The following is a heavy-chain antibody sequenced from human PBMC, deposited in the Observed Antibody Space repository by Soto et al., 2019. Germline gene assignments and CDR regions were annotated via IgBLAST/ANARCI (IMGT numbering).Heavy chain of an antibody. D-gene: IGHD2-15*01. CDR3: THRRRMSYFDY. CDR2: IYWDEDK. J-gene: IGHJ4*02. CDR1: GFSVSTSSEG. V-gene: IGHV2-5*02. Sequence: QITLKESGPTLVKPTQTLTLTCTFSGFSVSTSSEGVGWIRQPPGTALEWLALIYWDEDKRYSPSLKSGLTITKDTSNNQVVLTMTTMAPVDTAASYCTHRRRMSYFDYWGEGTLVTVSS.